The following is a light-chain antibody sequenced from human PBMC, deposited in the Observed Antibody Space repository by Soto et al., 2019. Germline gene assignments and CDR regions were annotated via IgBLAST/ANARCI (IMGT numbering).Light chain of an antibody. V-gene: IGLV2-14*01. Sequence: QSALTQPASVSGSPGQSITISCTGTSSDVGGYNYVSWYQQHPGKAPKLIIYEVSNRPSGVSNRFSGSKSGNTASLTISGLQAEDEADYYCSSYTSKSTVVFGTGTKLTVL. CDR2: EVS. CDR3: SSYTSKSTVV. CDR1: SSDVGGYNY. J-gene: IGLJ1*01.